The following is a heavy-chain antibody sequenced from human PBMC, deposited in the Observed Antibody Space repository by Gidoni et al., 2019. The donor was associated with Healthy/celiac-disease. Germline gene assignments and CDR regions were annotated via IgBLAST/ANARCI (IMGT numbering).Heavy chain of an antibody. CDR3: AKERDYGEFDY. D-gene: IGHD4-17*01. J-gene: IGHJ4*02. Sequence: EVQLLESGGGLVQPGGSLRLSCAASGFTFSSYALRWVRQAPGKGLEWVSAIRGSGGSKYYADSVKGRFTISRDNSKNTLYLQMNSLRAEDTAVYYCAKERDYGEFDYWGQGTLVTVSS. CDR1: GFTFSSYA. V-gene: IGHV3-23*01. CDR2: IRGSGGSK.